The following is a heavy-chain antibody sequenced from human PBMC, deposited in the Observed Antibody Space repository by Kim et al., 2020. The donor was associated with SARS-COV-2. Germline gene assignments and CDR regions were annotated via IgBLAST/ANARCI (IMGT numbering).Heavy chain of an antibody. Sequence: GGSLRLSCAASGLTFSDYYMSWIRQAPGKGLEWVSYISSSSSYTNYADSVKGRFTISRDNAKNSLYLQMNSLRAEDTAVYYCARDPSSYGDYARTKNWFDPWGQGTLVTVSS. D-gene: IGHD4-17*01. J-gene: IGHJ5*02. V-gene: IGHV3-11*05. CDR2: ISSSSSYT. CDR1: GLTFSDYY. CDR3: ARDPSSYGDYARTKNWFDP.